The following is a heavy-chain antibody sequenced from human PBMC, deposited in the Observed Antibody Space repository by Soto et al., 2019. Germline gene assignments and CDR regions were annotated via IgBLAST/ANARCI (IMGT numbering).Heavy chain of an antibody. J-gene: IGHJ4*02. CDR2: INPNSGGT. Sequence: GASVKVSCKASGYTFTGYYMHWVRQAPGQGLEWMGWINPNSGGTNYAQKFQGWVTMTRDTPISTAYMELSRLRSDDTAVYYCAREGLRYFDWKPLNAYYFDYWGQGTLVTVSS. CDR1: GYTFTGYY. D-gene: IGHD3-9*01. V-gene: IGHV1-2*04. CDR3: AREGLRYFDWKPLNAYYFDY.